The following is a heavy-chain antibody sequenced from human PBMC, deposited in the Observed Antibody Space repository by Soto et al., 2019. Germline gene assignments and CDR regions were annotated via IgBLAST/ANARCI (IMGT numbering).Heavy chain of an antibody. J-gene: IGHJ6*02. V-gene: IGHV4-34*01. CDR1: GGSFSGYY. D-gene: IGHD6-13*01. Sequence: PSETLSLTCAVYGGSFSGYYWSWIRQPPGKGLEWIGEINHSGSTNYNPSLKSRVTISVDTSKNQFSLNLSSVTAADTAVYYCAGGRGRQQLVMSYYYGMDVWGQGTTVTV. CDR2: INHSGST. CDR3: AGGRGRQQLVMSYYYGMDV.